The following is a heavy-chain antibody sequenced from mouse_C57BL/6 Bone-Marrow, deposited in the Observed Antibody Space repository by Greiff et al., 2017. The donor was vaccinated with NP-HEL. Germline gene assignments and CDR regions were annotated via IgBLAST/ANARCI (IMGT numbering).Heavy chain of an antibody. D-gene: IGHD2-4*01. CDR2: ISSGGSYT. CDR3: ARQYDYDGDY. J-gene: IGHJ2*01. V-gene: IGHV5-6*01. Sequence: VQLKESGGDLVKPGGSLKLSCAASGFTFSSYGMSWVRQTPDKRLEWVATISSGGSYTYYPDSVKGRFTISRDNAKNTLYLQMSSLKSEDTAMYYCARQYDYDGDYWGQGTTLTVSS. CDR1: GFTFSSYG.